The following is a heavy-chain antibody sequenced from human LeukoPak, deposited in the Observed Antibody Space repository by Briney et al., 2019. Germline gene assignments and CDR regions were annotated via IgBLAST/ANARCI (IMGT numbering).Heavy chain of an antibody. J-gene: IGHJ4*02. Sequence: KASETLSLTCTVSGGSISSSSYYWGWIRQPPGKGLEWIGSIYYSGSTYYNPSLKSRVTISVDTSKNQFSLKLSSVTAADTAVYYCATGRWGIAYYYDSSGYYYFDYWGQGTLVTVSS. CDR3: ATGRWGIAYYYDSSGYYYFDY. D-gene: IGHD3-22*01. V-gene: IGHV4-39*07. CDR2: IYYSGST. CDR1: GGSISSSSYY.